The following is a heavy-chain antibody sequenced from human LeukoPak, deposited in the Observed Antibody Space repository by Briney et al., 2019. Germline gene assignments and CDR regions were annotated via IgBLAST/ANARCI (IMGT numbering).Heavy chain of an antibody. CDR3: ARDYWFGELFDY. D-gene: IGHD3-10*01. CDR2: MNPNSGNT. J-gene: IGHJ4*02. Sequence: ALVKVSCKASGYTFTSYDINWVRQATGQGLEWMGWMNPNSGNTGYAQKFQGRVTITRNTSISTAYMELSSLRSEDTAVYYCARDYWFGELFDYWGQGTLVTVSS. CDR1: GYTFTSYD. V-gene: IGHV1-8*03.